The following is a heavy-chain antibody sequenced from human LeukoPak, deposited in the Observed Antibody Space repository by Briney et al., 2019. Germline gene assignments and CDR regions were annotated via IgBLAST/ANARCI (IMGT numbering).Heavy chain of an antibody. CDR1: GFTFSDYY. V-gene: IGHV3-11*05. Sequence: GGSLRLSCAASGFTFSDYYMSWIRQAPGKGLEWVSYISDRSTYTNSADSVRGRFTISRDNAKNSLYLQMNSLRAEDTAVYYCARDTKDISGYYSFFWGQGTLVTVSS. CDR2: ISDRSTYT. J-gene: IGHJ4*02. CDR3: ARDTKDISGYYSFF. D-gene: IGHD3-22*01.